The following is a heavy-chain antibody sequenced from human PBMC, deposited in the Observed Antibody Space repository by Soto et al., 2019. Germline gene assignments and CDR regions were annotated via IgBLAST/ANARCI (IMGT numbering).Heavy chain of an antibody. CDR2: IYYSGST. CDR3: GRWGAAGYLFDY. D-gene: IGHD3-16*01. V-gene: IGHV4-61*01. J-gene: IGHJ4*02. Sequence: PSETLSLTCTVSGGSVSSGSYYWSWIRQPPGKGLEWIGYIYYSGSTNYNPSLKSRVTISVDTSKNQFSLKLSSVTAADTAVYYCGRWGAAGYLFDYWGQGTLVTVSS. CDR1: GGSVSSGSYY.